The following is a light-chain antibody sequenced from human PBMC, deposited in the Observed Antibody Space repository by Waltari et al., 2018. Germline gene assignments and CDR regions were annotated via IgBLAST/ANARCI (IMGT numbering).Light chain of an antibody. CDR1: SSNIGAGYD. CDR2: GNS. J-gene: IGLJ3*02. Sequence: QSVLTQPPSVSGAPGQRVTLSCPGSSSNIGAGYDVPWYQQLPGTAPKLLSYGNSNRPSGVPDRFSGSKSGTSASLAITGLQAEDEADYYCQSYDSSLSGWVFGGGTKLTVL. CDR3: QSYDSSLSGWV. V-gene: IGLV1-40*01.